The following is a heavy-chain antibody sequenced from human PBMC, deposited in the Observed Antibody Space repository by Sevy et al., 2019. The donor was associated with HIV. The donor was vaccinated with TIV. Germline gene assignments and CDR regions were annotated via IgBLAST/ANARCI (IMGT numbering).Heavy chain of an antibody. V-gene: IGHV3-7*04. J-gene: IGHJ6*02. CDR2: IKQDGSEK. CDR3: ARGIAAAADGRDYYYYYGMDV. Sequence: GGSLRLSCAASGFTFSSYWMSWVRQAPGKGLEWVANIKQDGSEKYYVDSVKGRFTISRDNAKNSLYLQMNSLRAEDTAVYYCARGIAAAADGRDYYYYYGMDVWGQGTTVSVSS. CDR1: GFTFSSYW. D-gene: IGHD6-13*01.